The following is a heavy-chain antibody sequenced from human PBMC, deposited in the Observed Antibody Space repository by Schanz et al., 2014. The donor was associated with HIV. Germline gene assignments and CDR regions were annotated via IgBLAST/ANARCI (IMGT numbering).Heavy chain of an antibody. J-gene: IGHJ6*02. CDR2: INPSTGNS. CDR3: ARGPKWEGLMDV. Sequence: QVQLVQSGAAVKKPGASVKVSCKASGYTFTDYFVHWGRQAPGQGLEWMGWINPSTGNSGYAQMFQVRVTMTRDTSISTAYLEVDSLKSEDTAVYYCARGPKWEGLMDVWGQGTTVIVSS. D-gene: IGHD1-26*01. V-gene: IGHV1-8*02. CDR1: GYTFTDYF.